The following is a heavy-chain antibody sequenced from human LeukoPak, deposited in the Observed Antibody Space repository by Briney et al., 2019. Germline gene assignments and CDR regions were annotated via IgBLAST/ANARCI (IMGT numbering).Heavy chain of an antibody. CDR2: INHSGST. CDR3: ARRGTYCSGGSCYETIDY. J-gene: IGHJ4*02. CDR1: GGSFSGYY. V-gene: IGHV4-34*01. Sequence: SETLSLTCAVYGGSFSGYYWSWIRQPPGKGLEWIGEINHSGSTNYNPSLKSRVTISVDTSKNQFSLKLSSVTAADTAVYYCARRGTYCSGGSCYETIDYWGQGTLVTVSS. D-gene: IGHD2-15*01.